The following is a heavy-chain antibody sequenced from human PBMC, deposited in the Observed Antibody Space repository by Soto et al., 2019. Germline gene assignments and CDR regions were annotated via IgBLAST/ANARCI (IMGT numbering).Heavy chain of an antibody. CDR1: GYTFTGYY. J-gene: IGHJ5*02. CDR3: ARAEGSSSSGVLWFDP. Sequence: GPVKVSCKASGYTFTGYYMHWVRQAPGQGLEWMGWINPNSGGTNYAQKFQGWVTMTRDTSISTAYMELSRLRSDDTAVYYCARAEGSSSSGVLWFDPWGQGTLVTVSS. V-gene: IGHV1-2*04. CDR2: INPNSGGT. D-gene: IGHD6-6*01.